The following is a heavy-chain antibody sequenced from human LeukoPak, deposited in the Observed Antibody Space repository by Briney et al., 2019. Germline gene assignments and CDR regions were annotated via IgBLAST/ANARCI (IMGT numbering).Heavy chain of an antibody. D-gene: IGHD3-22*01. CDR1: GYTFTTYA. Sequence: SVKVSCKASGYTFTTYAISWVRQAPGQGLEWMGGITAIFRTTNYAQKLQGRVTITADESMSTVYMELSSLRSEDTAVYYCARHSGYHSTMYLDYWGQGTLVTVSS. CDR3: ARHSGYHSTMYLDY. J-gene: IGHJ4*02. V-gene: IGHV1-69*13. CDR2: ITAIFRTT.